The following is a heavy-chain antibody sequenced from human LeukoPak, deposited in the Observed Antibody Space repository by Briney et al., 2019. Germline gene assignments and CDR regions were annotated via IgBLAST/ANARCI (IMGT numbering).Heavy chain of an antibody. CDR2: IYPGDSET. D-gene: IGHD3-3*01. J-gene: IGHJ6*03. V-gene: IGHV5-51*01. Sequence: GESLKNSCQASGYRFTSYWIGWVRQMPGKGLEWMGVIYPGDSETTYSPPFQGHITISADRSTNTAYLQWTNLKASDTAMYYCARITEAYYDFWSGAPRKHYMDVWGKGTTVTVSS. CDR1: GYRFTSYW. CDR3: ARITEAYYDFWSGAPRKHYMDV.